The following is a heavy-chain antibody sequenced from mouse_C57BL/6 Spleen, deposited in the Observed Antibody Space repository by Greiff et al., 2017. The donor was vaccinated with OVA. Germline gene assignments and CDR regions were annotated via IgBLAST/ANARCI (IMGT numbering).Heavy chain of an antibody. D-gene: IGHD6-1*01. J-gene: IGHJ4*01. CDR3: ARRGAGVHAMDY. CDR1: GYTFTSYW. CDR2: IYPGSGST. V-gene: IGHV1-55*01. Sequence: QVQLQQPGAELVKPGASVKMSCKASGYTFTSYWITWVKQRPGQGLEWIGDIYPGSGSTNYNEKFKSKATLTVDTSSSTAYMQLSSLTSEDSAVYDCARRGAGVHAMDYWGQGTSVTVSS.